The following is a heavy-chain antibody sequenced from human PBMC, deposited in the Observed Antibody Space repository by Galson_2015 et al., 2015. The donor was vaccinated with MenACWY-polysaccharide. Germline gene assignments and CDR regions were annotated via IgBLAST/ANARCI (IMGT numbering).Heavy chain of an antibody. D-gene: IGHD1-26*01. J-gene: IGHJ4*02. Sequence: SLRLSCAASGFTFSRHAMHWVRQAPGKGLEWAAVISTDGRDKYHADSVKGRFTIPRDNSKNTLYLQMISLRAEDTAVYYCAKDRDVGGADYYFDYWGQGTLVTVSS. V-gene: IGHV3-30*04. CDR2: ISTDGRDK. CDR3: AKDRDVGGADYYFDY. CDR1: GFTFSRHA.